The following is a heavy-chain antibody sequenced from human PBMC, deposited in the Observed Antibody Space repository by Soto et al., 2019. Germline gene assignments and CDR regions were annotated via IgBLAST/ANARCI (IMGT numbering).Heavy chain of an antibody. D-gene: IGHD6-6*01. CDR2: INPNSGGT. CDR3: ARESSSSGYYYGMDV. CDR1: GFTFTGYY. V-gene: IGHV1-2*04. J-gene: IGHJ6*02. Sequence: VQLVESGGGVVQPGRSLRLSCAASGFTFTGYYMHWVRQAPGQGLEWMGWINPNSGGTNYAQKFQGWVTMTRDTSISTAYMELSRLRSDDTAVYYCARESSSSGYYYGMDVWGQGTTVTVSS.